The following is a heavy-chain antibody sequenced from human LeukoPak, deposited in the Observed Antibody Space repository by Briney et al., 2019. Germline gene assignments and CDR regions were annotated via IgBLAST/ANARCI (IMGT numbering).Heavy chain of an antibody. CDR1: GGSIGSSSYY. V-gene: IGHV4-39*01. Sequence: SETLSLTCTVSGGSIGSSSYYWGWIRQPPGKGLEWIGNIYYSGSTYYNPSLKSRVTISVDTSKNQFSLKLSSVTAADTAVYYCARGRNWNLHFDYWGQGTLVTVSS. D-gene: IGHD1-7*01. CDR2: IYYSGST. J-gene: IGHJ4*02. CDR3: ARGRNWNLHFDY.